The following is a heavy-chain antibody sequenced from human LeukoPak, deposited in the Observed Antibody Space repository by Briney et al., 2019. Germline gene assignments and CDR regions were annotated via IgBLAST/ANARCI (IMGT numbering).Heavy chain of an antibody. J-gene: IGHJ4*02. V-gene: IGHV3-23*01. CDR3: AKDMAVRRGRDYGSGYYFDY. CDR1: GFTFHNYA. Sequence: GGSLRLSCAASGFTFHNYAMSWVRQAPGKGLEWVSAISGSGGSTYYADSVKGRFTISRDNSKNTLYLQMNSLRAEDTAVYYCAKDMAVRRGRDYGSGYYFDYWGQGTLVTVSS. CDR2: ISGSGGST. D-gene: IGHD3-10*01.